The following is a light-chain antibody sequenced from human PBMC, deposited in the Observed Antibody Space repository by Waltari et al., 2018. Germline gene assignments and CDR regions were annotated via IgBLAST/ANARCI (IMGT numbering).Light chain of an antibody. V-gene: IGKV1-39*01. CDR2: AAS. CDR3: QQSYMAPYI. CDR1: QRISTY. J-gene: IGKJ2*01. Sequence: DIQMTQSPSSLSASVGDRVTITCRASQRISTYLNWYQQKPGKAPKTLIYAASTLQTGVPSRFRGSGSGTDFTLTITGLQREDFATYHCQQSYMAPYIFGQGTKLEI.